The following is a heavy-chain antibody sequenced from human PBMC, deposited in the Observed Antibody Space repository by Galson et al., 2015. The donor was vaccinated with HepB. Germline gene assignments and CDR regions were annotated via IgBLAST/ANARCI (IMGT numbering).Heavy chain of an antibody. CDR3: AREVSLFCGYYYCGRGMDV. V-gene: IGHV3-21*01. Sequence: SLRLSCAASGFTFSDYTMNWVRQAPGKGLEWVSSISSSSTFMFYADSVRGRFTISRDNAKNSLYLQMNSLRAEDTAVYYCAREVSLFCGYYYCGRGMDVWGQGTTVTVSS. CDR2: ISSSSTFM. D-gene: IGHD3-22*01. CDR1: GFTFSDYT. J-gene: IGHJ6*02.